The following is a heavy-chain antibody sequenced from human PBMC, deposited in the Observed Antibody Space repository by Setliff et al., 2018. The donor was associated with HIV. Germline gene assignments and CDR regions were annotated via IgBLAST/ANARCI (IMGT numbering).Heavy chain of an antibody. CDR1: GGSISSYY. J-gene: IGHJ4*02. CDR2: IYYSGST. V-gene: IGHV4-59*01. D-gene: IGHD3-16*02. CDR3: AGAITFGGVIVH. Sequence: PSETLSLTCTVSGGSISSYYWSWIRQPPGKGLEWIGYIYYSGSTNYNPSLKSRVTISVDTSKNKFSLKLSSVTAADTAVYHCAGAITFGGVIVHWGQGTLVTVSS.